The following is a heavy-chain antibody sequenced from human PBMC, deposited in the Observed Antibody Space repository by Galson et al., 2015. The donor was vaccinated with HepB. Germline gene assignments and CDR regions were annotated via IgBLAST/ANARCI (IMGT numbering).Heavy chain of an antibody. Sequence: SLRLSCAASGFTFDDYAMHWVRQAPGKGLEWVSGISWNSGSIGYADSVKGRFTISRDNAKNSLYLQINSLRAEDTAVYYCARDRDIRYWGQGTLVTVSS. CDR3: ARDRDIRY. CDR1: GFTFDDYA. J-gene: IGHJ4*02. CDR2: ISWNSGSI. V-gene: IGHV3-9*01.